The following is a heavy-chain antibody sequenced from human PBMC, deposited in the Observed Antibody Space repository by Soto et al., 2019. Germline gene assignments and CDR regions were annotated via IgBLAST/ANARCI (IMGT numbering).Heavy chain of an antibody. CDR1: GYTFTSYG. D-gene: IGHD3-3*01. Sequence: GAPVKVSCKASGYTFTSYGISWVRQAPGQGLEWMGWISAYNGNTNYAQKLQGRVTMTTDTSTSTAYMELRSLRSDDTAVYYCAREGEVTIFGVVYDAFDICGQGTMVTVSS. CDR2: ISAYNGNT. CDR3: AREGEVTIFGVVYDAFDI. J-gene: IGHJ3*02. V-gene: IGHV1-18*01.